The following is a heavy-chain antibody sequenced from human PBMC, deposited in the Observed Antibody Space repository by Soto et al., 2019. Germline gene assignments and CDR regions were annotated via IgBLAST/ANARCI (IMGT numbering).Heavy chain of an antibody. CDR2: IYYSGST. Sequence: SQTLSLTCTVSGGSISSGDYYWSWIRQPPGKGLESIGYIYYSGSTYYHPSLKSRLTLSIATCKNQFSPKLNSVTAADTAVYYCAGVWSRNAFDIWGQGTMVTVSS. V-gene: IGHV4-30-4*01. CDR3: AGVWSRNAFDI. J-gene: IGHJ3*02. D-gene: IGHD2-8*02. CDR1: GGSISSGDYY.